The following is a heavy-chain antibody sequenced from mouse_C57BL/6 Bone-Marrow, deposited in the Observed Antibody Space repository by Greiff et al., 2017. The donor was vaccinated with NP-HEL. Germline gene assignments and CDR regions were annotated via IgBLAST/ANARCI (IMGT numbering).Heavy chain of an antibody. CDR1: GFNITDYY. CDR2: IYPEDGDT. Sequence: EVKLVESGAELVKPGASVKLSCTASGFNITDYYMHWVKQRPEQGLEWIGRIYPEDGDTKYAPKFQGKATITADTSSNTAYLQLSSLTSEDTAVYYCARSYGSSYGYYDVWGTGTTVTVSS. CDR3: ARSYGSSYGYYDV. D-gene: IGHD1-1*01. J-gene: IGHJ1*03. V-gene: IGHV14-2*01.